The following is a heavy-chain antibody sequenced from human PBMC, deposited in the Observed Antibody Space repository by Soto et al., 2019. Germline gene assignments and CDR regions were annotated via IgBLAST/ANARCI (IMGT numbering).Heavy chain of an antibody. J-gene: IGHJ4*02. CDR3: ASLGDYYFDY. D-gene: IGHD4-17*01. CDR1: GCSISSYY. V-gene: IGHV4-59*01. Sequence: SETLSLTCTVSGCSISSYYWSWIRQPPGKGLEWIGYIYYSRSTNYNPSLKSRVTISVDTSKNHFSLKLSSVTAADTAVYYCASLGDYYFDYWGQGTLVTVSS. CDR2: IYYSRST.